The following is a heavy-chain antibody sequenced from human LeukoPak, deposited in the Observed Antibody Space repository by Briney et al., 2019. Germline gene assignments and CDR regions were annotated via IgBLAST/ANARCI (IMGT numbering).Heavy chain of an antibody. J-gene: IGHJ4*02. Sequence: ASVKVSCKASGYTFTSYYMHWVRQAPGQGLEWMGIINPSGGSTSYAQKFQGRVTTTRDTSTSTVYMELSSLRSEDTAVYYCARALIVGGSFDYWGQGTLVTVSS. CDR1: GYTFTSYY. CDR2: INPSGGST. V-gene: IGHV1-46*01. D-gene: IGHD2-15*01. CDR3: ARALIVGGSFDY.